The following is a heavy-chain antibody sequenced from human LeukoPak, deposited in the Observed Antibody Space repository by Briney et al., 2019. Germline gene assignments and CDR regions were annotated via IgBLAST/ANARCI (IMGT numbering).Heavy chain of an antibody. CDR2: INHSGST. J-gene: IGHJ4*02. V-gene: IGHV4-34*01. CDR1: GGSFSGYY. CDR3: ASRPQRYYYDSSGYYYGY. Sequence: SETLSLTCAVYGGSFSGYYWSWIRQPPGKGLEWIGEINHSGSTNYNPSLKSRVTISVDTSKNQFSLKLSSVTAADTAVYYCASRPQRYYYDSSGYYYGYWGQGTLVTVSS. D-gene: IGHD3-22*01.